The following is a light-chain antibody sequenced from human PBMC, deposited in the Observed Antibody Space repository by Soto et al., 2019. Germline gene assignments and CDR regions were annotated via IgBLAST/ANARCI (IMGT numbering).Light chain of an antibody. CDR2: GAS. J-gene: IGKJ1*01. CDR3: QQYNDWWT. CDR1: QSVSSK. Sequence: EILMTQSPATLSVSLGARATLSCRASQSVSSKLAWYQQKPGQAPRLLIYGASTRATGIPARFSGSGSGTEFTLTISSLQSEDFAVYYCQQYNDWWTFGQGTKVDIK. V-gene: IGKV3-15*01.